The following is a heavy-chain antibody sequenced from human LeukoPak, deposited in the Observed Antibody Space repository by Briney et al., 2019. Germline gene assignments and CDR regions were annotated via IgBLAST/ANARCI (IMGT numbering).Heavy chain of an antibody. CDR3: ARAYSSSWRDY. Sequence: GGSLRLSCAASGFTFSSYWMSWVRQAPGKGLEWVANIKQDGSEKYYVDSVKGRFTISRDNAKNSLYLQMNSLRAEDTAVYYFARAYSSSWRDYWGQGTLVSVSS. V-gene: IGHV3-7*01. D-gene: IGHD6-13*01. CDR2: IKQDGSEK. J-gene: IGHJ4*02. CDR1: GFTFSSYW.